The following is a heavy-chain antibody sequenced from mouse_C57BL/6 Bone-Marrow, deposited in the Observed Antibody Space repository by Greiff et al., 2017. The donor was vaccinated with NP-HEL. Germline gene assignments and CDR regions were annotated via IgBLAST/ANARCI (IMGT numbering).Heavy chain of an antibody. J-gene: IGHJ4*01. CDR3: AREGALYYYAMDY. CDR1: GYTFTSYW. D-gene: IGHD1-1*01. V-gene: IGHV1-55*01. Sequence: VQLQQPGAELVKPGASVKMSCKASGYTFTSYWITWVKQRPGQGLEWIGDIYPGGGSPNYNEKFKSKATLTVDTSSSTAYMQLSSLTSEDSAVYYCAREGALYYYAMDYWGQGTSVTVSS. CDR2: IYPGGGSP.